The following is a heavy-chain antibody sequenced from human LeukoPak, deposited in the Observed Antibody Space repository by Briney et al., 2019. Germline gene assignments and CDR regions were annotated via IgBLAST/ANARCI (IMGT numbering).Heavy chain of an antibody. J-gene: IGHJ3*02. CDR3: AREFAFPVDAFDI. CDR1: GFTVSSNY. CDR2: IYSGGST. Sequence: GGSLRPSCAASGFTVSSNYMSWVRQAPGKGLEWVSVIYSGGSTYYADSVKGRFTISRDNSKNTLYLQMNSLRAEDTAVYYCAREFAFPVDAFDIWGQGTMVTVSS. V-gene: IGHV3-66*01. D-gene: IGHD2-21*01.